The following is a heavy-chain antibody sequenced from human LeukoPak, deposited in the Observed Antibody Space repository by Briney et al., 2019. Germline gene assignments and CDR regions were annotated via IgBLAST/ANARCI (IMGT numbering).Heavy chain of an antibody. CDR3: AKGGKWDVTPFDY. CDR1: GFTFTSYS. J-gene: IGHJ4*02. Sequence: GGSLRLSCAASGFTFTSYSMNWVRQAPGKGRGWVSTISGGGGSTYYADSVKGRFTISRDNSKNTLYLQVNSLRAEDTTVYYCAKGGKWDVTPFDYWGQGTLVTISS. CDR2: ISGGGGST. D-gene: IGHD1-26*01. V-gene: IGHV3-23*01.